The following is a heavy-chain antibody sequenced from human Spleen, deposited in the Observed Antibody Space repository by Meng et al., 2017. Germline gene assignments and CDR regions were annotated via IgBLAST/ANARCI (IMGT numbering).Heavy chain of an antibody. CDR3: ARDLNYYDSSGATNH. J-gene: IGHJ4*02. CDR1: EFTFINYA. D-gene: IGHD3-22*01. V-gene: IGHV3-23*01. CDR2: ISSSGGGT. Sequence: GGSLRLSCAASEFTFINYARTWVRQAPGKGLQWGSSISSSGGGTYYAVPVKGRITVSRDNSKNTLYLQMNSLRAEDTALYYCARDLNYYDSSGATNHWGQGTLVTVSS.